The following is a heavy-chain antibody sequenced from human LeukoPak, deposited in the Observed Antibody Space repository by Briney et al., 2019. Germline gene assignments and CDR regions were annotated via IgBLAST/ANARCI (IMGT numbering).Heavy chain of an antibody. CDR3: ARWEEYYFDY. D-gene: IGHD1-26*01. V-gene: IGHV3-66*01. J-gene: IGHJ4*02. Sequence: GGSLRLSCAASGFTVSSNYMSWVRQAPGKGLEWVSVIYSGGSTYYADSVKGRLTISRDNSKNTLYLQMNSLRAEDTAVYYCARWEEYYFDYWGQGTLVTVSS. CDR2: IYSGGST. CDR1: GFTVSSNY.